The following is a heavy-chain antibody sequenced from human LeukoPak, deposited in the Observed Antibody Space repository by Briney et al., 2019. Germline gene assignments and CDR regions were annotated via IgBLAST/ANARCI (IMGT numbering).Heavy chain of an antibody. Sequence: GGSLRLSCAASGFTFASYAMSWVRQAPGKGLEWVSAISDSGGATYYADSVKGRFTISRDNSKNTLYLQMNSLRAEDTAVYYCARDAVDSSSWPNWFDPWGQGTLVTVSS. V-gene: IGHV3-23*01. D-gene: IGHD6-13*01. CDR1: GFTFASYA. CDR3: ARDAVDSSSWPNWFDP. J-gene: IGHJ5*02. CDR2: ISDSGGAT.